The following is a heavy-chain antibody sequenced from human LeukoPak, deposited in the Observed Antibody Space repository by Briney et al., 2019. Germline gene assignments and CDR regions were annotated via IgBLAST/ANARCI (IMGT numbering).Heavy chain of an antibody. Sequence: GGSLRLSCAASGFTFSDYYMSWIRQAPGKGLEWVSYISSSGSTIYYADSVKGRFTISRDNAKNSLYLQMNSLRAEDTAVYYCAKSFSTYYYGSGSSGYWGQGTLVTVSS. CDR1: GFTFSDYY. CDR2: ISSSGSTI. J-gene: IGHJ4*02. CDR3: AKSFSTYYYGSGSSGY. D-gene: IGHD3-10*01. V-gene: IGHV3-11*01.